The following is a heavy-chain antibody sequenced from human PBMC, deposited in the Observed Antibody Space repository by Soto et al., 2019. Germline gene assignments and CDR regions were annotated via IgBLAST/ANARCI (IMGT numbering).Heavy chain of an antibody. D-gene: IGHD3-16*02. CDR2: ISFDASDK. J-gene: IGHJ4*02. V-gene: IGHV3-30*01. CDR1: GITFSSYT. CDR3: ARDRLRLGELSLIGDFDY. Sequence: QVQLVESGGGVVQPGRSLRLSCTTSGITFSSYTMHWVRQAPGKGLEWVALISFDASDKYYADSVKGRFSISRDNSKNTLLLQMDSLRPDDTAVYYCARDRLRLGELSLIGDFDYWGRGTLVAVSS.